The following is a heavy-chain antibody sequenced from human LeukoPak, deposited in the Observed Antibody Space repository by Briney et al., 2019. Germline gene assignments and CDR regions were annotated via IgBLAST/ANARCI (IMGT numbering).Heavy chain of an antibody. V-gene: IGHV3-11*01. CDR2: ISSSGSTI. CDR1: GFTFSDYY. CDR3: ARALSYYDSSGYYIYFDY. J-gene: IGHJ4*02. Sequence: PGGSLRLSCAASGFTFSDYYMSWIRQAPGKGLEWVSYISSSGSTIYYADSVKGRFTISRDNARNSLYLQMNSLRAEDTTMYYCARALSYYDSSGYYIYFDYWGQGTLVTVSS. D-gene: IGHD3-22*01.